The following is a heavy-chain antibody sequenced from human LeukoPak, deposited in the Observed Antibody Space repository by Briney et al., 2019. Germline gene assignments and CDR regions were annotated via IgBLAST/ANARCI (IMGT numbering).Heavy chain of an antibody. CDR2: INPKSGGT. D-gene: IGHD6-19*01. CDR3: ARGGMAVGGTERGWFDP. J-gene: IGHJ5*02. V-gene: IGHV1-2*02. Sequence: GASVKVSCKASGYTFTGYYMHWVRRAPGQGLEWMGWINPKSGGTNFAQKFQGRVTMTRDTSINTAYMELNRLTSGDTAVYYCARGGMAVGGTERGWFDPWGQGTLVTVSS. CDR1: GYTFTGYY.